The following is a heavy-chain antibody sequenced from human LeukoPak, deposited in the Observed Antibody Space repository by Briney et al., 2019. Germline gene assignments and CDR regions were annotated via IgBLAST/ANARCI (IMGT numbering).Heavy chain of an antibody. D-gene: IGHD3-16*01. CDR2: ASSDGGTL. CDR1: GFTFSSYV. CDR3: AKEGSSTFREDFDC. Sequence: PGRSLRLSCAASGFTFSSYVMHWVRQAPGKGLEWVAVASSDGGTLYYADFVKGRFTISRDNYRNTLYLQMNSLRAEDTAVYYCAKEGSSTFREDFDCWGQGTLVIVSS. J-gene: IGHJ4*02. V-gene: IGHV3-30*18.